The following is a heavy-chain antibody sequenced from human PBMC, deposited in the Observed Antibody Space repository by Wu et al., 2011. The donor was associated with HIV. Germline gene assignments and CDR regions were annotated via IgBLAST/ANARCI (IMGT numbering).Heavy chain of an antibody. CDR3: ARLMDYYAPMDV. CDR2: ISGYNGNT. V-gene: IGHV1-18*04. J-gene: IGHJ6*02. D-gene: IGHD3-22*01. CDR1: GYTFTDYD. Sequence: VQLVQSGAEMKKPGATVKISCKVSGYTFTDYDIHWVRQAPGQGLEWMGWISGYNGNTNYAQKVQGRVTMTTDTSTSTAYVELRSLTSDDTAVYYCARLMDYYAPMDVWGQGTTVTVSS.